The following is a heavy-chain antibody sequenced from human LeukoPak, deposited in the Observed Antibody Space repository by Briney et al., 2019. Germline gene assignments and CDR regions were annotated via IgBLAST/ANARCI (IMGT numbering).Heavy chain of an antibody. V-gene: IGHV1-46*01. CDR1: GYTFANYY. CDR2: INPSGGST. CDR3: ARAAIHSSGYYTQRNGFDP. D-gene: IGHD3-22*01. Sequence: ASVKVSCKASGYTFANYYIHLVRQAPGQGLEWMGLINPSGGSTNYAQKFQGRVTMTRDTSTSTVYMELSSLRSEDTAVYYCARAAIHSSGYYTQRNGFDPWGQGTLVTVSS. J-gene: IGHJ5*02.